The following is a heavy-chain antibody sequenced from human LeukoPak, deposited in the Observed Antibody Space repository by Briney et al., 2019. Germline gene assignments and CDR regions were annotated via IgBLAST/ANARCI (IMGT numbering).Heavy chain of an antibody. D-gene: IGHD4-17*01. J-gene: IGHJ4*02. CDR2: TYHSGST. Sequence: SETLSLTCAVSGGSIISSNWWSWVRQPPGKGLEWIGETYHSGSTNYNPSLKSRVTMSVDKSKNQFSLKLNSVTAADTAVYYCARRSTVTTFDYWGQGTLVTVPS. V-gene: IGHV4-4*02. CDR1: GGSIISSNW. CDR3: ARRSTVTTFDY.